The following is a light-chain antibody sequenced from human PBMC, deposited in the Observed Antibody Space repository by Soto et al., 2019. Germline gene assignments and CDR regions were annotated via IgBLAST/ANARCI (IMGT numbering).Light chain of an antibody. CDR3: QQYDGSPRT. Sequence: EIVFTQSPCTLSVSPRERAPLSCTASQSLRSNFLAWYQQKPGQAPRLLIYDASSRAAGIPDRFSGSGSGTDFTLTITRLEPEDFAVYHCQQYDGSPRTFGQGTRLEIK. CDR2: DAS. J-gene: IGKJ5*01. CDR1: QSLRSNF. V-gene: IGKV3-20*01.